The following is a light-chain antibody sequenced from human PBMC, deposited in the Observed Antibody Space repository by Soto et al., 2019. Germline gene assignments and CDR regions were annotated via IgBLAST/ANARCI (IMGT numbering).Light chain of an antibody. V-gene: IGKV1-5*01. Sequence: DIQMTQSPSTLSASVGDRVTIACRASQSIGSWLAWYQQKPGKAPNLLIYDASSLKSGVPSRFSGSGSGTELTLTISSLQPDDFATYYCQQYNSFPYTFXQGTKVDIK. CDR2: DAS. CDR3: QQYNSFPYT. J-gene: IGKJ2*01. CDR1: QSIGSW.